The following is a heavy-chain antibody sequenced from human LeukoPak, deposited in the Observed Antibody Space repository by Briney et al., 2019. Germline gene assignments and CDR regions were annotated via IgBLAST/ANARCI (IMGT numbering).Heavy chain of an antibody. CDR2: TSGSGGTK. D-gene: IGHD3-22*01. CDR1: RFIFKNHA. CDR3: AKFPSYDSSGHDGFDV. V-gene: IGHV3-23*01. J-gene: IGHJ3*01. Sequence: GGSLRLSCAASRFIFKNHAMSWVRQAPGKGLEWVSATSGSGGTKFYADSVKGRFTISRDNSRDTLYLQMNSLRAEDTAIYYCAKFPSYDSSGHDGFDVWGQGARVTVSS.